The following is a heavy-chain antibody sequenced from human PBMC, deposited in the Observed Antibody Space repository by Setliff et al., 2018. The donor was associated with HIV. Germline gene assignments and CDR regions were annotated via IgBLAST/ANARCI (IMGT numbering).Heavy chain of an antibody. CDR3: AKDRSGSYRTFDY. D-gene: IGHD1-26*01. CDR2: VYYSGST. CDR1: GASSIYF. Sequence: LSLTCTVSGASSIYFWGWIRQPPGKGLEWIGSVYYSGSTYYNPSLKSRVTISMDTSKNQFSLKLNSVTAADTAVYYCAKDRSGSYRTFDYWGPGILVTV. V-gene: IGHV4-39*07. J-gene: IGHJ4*02.